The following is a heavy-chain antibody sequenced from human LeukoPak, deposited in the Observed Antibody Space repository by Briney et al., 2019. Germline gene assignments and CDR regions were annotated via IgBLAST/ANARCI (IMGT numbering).Heavy chain of an antibody. Sequence: PSETLSLTCTVSGGSISSYYWSWIRQPAGKGLEWIGRISPSGSTNYSPSLKSRVTISVDTSKNQFSLNLSSVTAADTAVNFCARYTSPSFFDYWGQGTLVTVSS. CDR3: ARYTSPSFFDY. J-gene: IGHJ4*02. CDR2: ISPSGST. V-gene: IGHV4-4*07. CDR1: GGSISSYY. D-gene: IGHD2-2*01.